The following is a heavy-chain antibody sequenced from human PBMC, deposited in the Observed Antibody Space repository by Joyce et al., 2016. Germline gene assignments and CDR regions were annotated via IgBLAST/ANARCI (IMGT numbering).Heavy chain of an antibody. CDR1: VFTFSAYE. CDR2: IGTAGDP. J-gene: IGHJ3*02. V-gene: IGHV3-13*05. CDR3: ARERGGGMSAFDI. D-gene: IGHD3-16*01. Sequence: AASVFTFSAYEIHGVRQPTGKGLEWVSAIGTAGDPYYAGSVKGRFTNARENAKSSLFLQMNSLRAEDTAVYYCARERGGGMSAFDIWGQGTMVTVSS.